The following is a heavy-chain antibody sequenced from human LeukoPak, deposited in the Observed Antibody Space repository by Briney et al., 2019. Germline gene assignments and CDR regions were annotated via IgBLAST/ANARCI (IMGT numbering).Heavy chain of an antibody. CDR1: GFTFSDYY. CDR3: ARSRDGYNYGYFDY. CDR2: IYSGGSA. D-gene: IGHD5-24*01. V-gene: IGHV3-53*01. Sequence: GGSLRLSCAASGFTFSDYYMSWVRQAPGKGLEWVSVIYSGGSAYYADSVKGRFTISRDNSKNTLYLQMNSLRAEDTAVYYCARSRDGYNYGYFDYWGQGTLVTVSS. J-gene: IGHJ4*02.